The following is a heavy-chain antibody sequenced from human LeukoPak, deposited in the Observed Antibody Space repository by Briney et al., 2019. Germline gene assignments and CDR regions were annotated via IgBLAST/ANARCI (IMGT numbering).Heavy chain of an antibody. CDR1: GFTVSNKY. Sequence: GGSLRLSCAASGFTVSNKYMSWVLQAPGKGLEWVSVIYGGGSTSYADSVKGRFTISRDNSKNMLYLQMNSLRADDTAVYYCARDRSDGNYYMVVWGKGTTVTVSS. CDR2: IYGGGST. J-gene: IGHJ6*03. CDR3: ARDRSDGNYYMVV. V-gene: IGHV3-53*01. D-gene: IGHD5-24*01.